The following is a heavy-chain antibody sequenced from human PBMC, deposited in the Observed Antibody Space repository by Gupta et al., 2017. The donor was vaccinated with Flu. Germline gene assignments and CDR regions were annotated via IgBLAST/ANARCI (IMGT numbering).Heavy chain of an antibody. Sequence: QAQLVQSGAEVKKPGASVKVSCKASGYTFTSYGISWVRTAPGHGLEWMGWISAYNGNTNYAQKLQGRVTMTTDTSTSTAYMELRSLRADDTAVYYCAREGGFCSSTSCYKAAYGMDVWGQGTTVTVSS. J-gene: IGHJ6*02. V-gene: IGHV1-18*01. CDR2: ISAYNGNT. D-gene: IGHD2-2*01. CDR1: GYTFTSYG. CDR3: AREGGFCSSTSCYKAAYGMDV.